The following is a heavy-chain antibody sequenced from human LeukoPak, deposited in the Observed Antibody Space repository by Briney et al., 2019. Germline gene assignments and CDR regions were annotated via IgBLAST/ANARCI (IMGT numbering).Heavy chain of an antibody. J-gene: IGHJ4*02. Sequence: SETLSLTCAVSGESFSGYYWNWIRQSPGKGLEWIGEINDSGSTNFNPSLKSRVAISVDTSQKQVSLRLTSVTAADTAVYYCARGRYLTTRGGAAAGFLDYWGQGTLVTVSS. D-gene: IGHD6-13*01. CDR1: GESFSGYY. CDR3: ARGRYLTTRGGAAAGFLDY. V-gene: IGHV4-34*01. CDR2: INDSGST.